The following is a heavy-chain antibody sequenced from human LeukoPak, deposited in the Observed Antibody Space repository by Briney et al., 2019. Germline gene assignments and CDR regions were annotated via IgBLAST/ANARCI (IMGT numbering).Heavy chain of an antibody. CDR3: AKDKGSSGWTGYFDY. CDR2: ISWNSGSI. CDR1: GFTFDDYA. J-gene: IGHJ4*02. V-gene: IGHV3-9*03. D-gene: IGHD6-19*01. Sequence: GGSLRLSCAASGFTFDDYAMHWVRQAPGKGLEWVSGISWNSGSIGYADSVKGRFIISRDNAKNSLYLQMNSLRAEDMALYYCAKDKGSSGWTGYFDYWGQGTLVTVSS.